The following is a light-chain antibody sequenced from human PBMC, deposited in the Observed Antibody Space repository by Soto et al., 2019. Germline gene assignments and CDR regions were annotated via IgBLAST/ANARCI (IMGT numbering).Light chain of an antibody. CDR3: AAWDDSLSAHYV. Sequence: QSVLTQPPSASGTPGQRVTISCSGSSSNIGSNYVYWYQQLPGTAPKLLIYRNNQRPSGVPDRFSGSKSGTSASPAISGLRSEDEADYYCAAWDDSLSAHYVFGTGTKVTVL. V-gene: IGLV1-47*01. CDR1: SSNIGSNY. CDR2: RNN. J-gene: IGLJ1*01.